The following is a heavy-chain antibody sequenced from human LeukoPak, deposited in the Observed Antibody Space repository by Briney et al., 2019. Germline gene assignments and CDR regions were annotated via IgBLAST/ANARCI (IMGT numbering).Heavy chain of an antibody. J-gene: IGHJ4*02. CDR3: AREGDSGYDWGYYFDY. CDR1: VYTFTSYG. D-gene: IGHD5-12*01. Sequence: ASVKVSCKASVYTFTSYGISWVRQAPGQGLAWMGWISAYNGNTNYAQKLQGRVTMTTDTSTSTAYMELRSLRSDDTAVYYCAREGDSGYDWGYYFDYWGQGTLVTVSS. CDR2: ISAYNGNT. V-gene: IGHV1-18*01.